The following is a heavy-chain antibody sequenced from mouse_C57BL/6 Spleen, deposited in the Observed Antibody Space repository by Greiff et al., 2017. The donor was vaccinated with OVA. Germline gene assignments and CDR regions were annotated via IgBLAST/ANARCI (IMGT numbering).Heavy chain of an antibody. CDR1: GYTFTGYW. CDR3: ASSSDYDRYFDV. D-gene: IGHD2-4*01. J-gene: IGHJ1*03. CDR2: LFTGSGSH. V-gene: IGHV1-9*01. Sequence: QVQLQQSGAELMKPGASVKLSCKASGYTFTGYWIEWVKQRPGHGLEWIGELFTGSGSHNYNEKVKGKSTFTSDNTTNTTYMQLSSLTTEDAAIYYCASSSDYDRYFDVWGTGTTVTVSS.